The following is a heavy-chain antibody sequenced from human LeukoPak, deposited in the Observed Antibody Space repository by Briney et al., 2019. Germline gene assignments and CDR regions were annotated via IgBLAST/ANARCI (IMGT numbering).Heavy chain of an antibody. Sequence: GESLKISCKGSGYSFTTYWIGWVRQMPGKGLEWMGIIYPGDSDTRYSPSFQGQVTISADKCISTAYLQWSGLKASDTAMYYCARRGHSSSWYSDYWGQGTLVTVSS. D-gene: IGHD6-13*01. V-gene: IGHV5-51*01. CDR1: GYSFTTYW. J-gene: IGHJ4*02. CDR2: IYPGDSDT. CDR3: ARRGHSSSWYSDY.